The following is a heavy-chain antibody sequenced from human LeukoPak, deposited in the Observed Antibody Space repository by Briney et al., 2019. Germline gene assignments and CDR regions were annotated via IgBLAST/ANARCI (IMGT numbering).Heavy chain of an antibody. CDR3: ARGGSSGYSFDY. CDR1: GFTFDDYA. V-gene: IGHV3-9*01. J-gene: IGHJ4*02. D-gene: IGHD3-22*01. Sequence: GGSLRLSCAASGFTFDDYAMHWVRQAPGKGLEWVSGISWNSGSIGYADSVKGRLTISRDNAKNSLYLQMNSLRAEDTALYYCARGGSSGYSFDYWGQGTLVTVSS. CDR2: ISWNSGSI.